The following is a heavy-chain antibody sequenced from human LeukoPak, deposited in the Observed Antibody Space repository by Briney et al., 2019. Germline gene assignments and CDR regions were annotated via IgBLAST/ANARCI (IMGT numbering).Heavy chain of an antibody. J-gene: IGHJ4*02. Sequence: GGSLRLSCAASGFTFASHWMHWVRQAPGKGLMWVSCINNDGTTTNYADSVKGRFTISRDNAKSTLCLQMNRLRAEDTAVYYCLSCISPNCYEFWGQGAPVTVSS. CDR2: INNDGTTT. CDR3: LSCISPNCYEF. V-gene: IGHV3-74*01. CDR1: GFTFASHW. D-gene: IGHD2-2*01.